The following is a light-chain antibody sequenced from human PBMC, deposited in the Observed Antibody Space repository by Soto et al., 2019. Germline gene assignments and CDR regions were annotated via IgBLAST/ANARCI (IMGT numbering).Light chain of an antibody. CDR3: QQYNDWPRT. Sequence: EIVMTQSPATLSVSPGERATLSSRASQSVGTYLAWYQQKPGQAPRILIYGASTRAAGISPRFSGGGSGTEFTLTISSLQSEDFAVYHCQQYNDWPRTFGQGTKVGIK. CDR2: GAS. CDR1: QSVGTY. V-gene: IGKV3-15*01. J-gene: IGKJ1*01.